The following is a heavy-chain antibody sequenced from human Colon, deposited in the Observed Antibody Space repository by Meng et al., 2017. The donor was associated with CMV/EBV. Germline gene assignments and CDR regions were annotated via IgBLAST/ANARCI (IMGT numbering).Heavy chain of an antibody. V-gene: IGHV1-8*01. Sequence: QVQRVQCGAAVKTPGASVKVSCKASGYTFTSYDNNRVRKARGKGPEWMGYMNPHSGDTAYAQKFQGRVTMTRDTAINTAYMELSSLRSEDTAVYYCATSFYGGLPWGQGTLVTVSS. CDR2: MNPHSGDT. CDR3: ATSFYGGLP. CDR1: GYTFTSYD. D-gene: IGHD2/OR15-2a*01. J-gene: IGHJ5*02.